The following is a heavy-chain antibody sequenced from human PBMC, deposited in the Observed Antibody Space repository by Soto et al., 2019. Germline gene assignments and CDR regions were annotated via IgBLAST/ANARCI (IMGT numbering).Heavy chain of an antibody. CDR3: VRDWSTFWGMDV. Sequence: GSLRLSCAASGFTFSTYWMNWVRQAPGKGLEWVANIKQDGSEKYYVDSVKGRFAISRDNAKDSLFLQMNNLRAEDTAVYYCVRDWSTFWGMDVWGQGTTVTVSS. CDR1: GFTFSTYW. V-gene: IGHV3-7*01. CDR2: IKQDGSEK. J-gene: IGHJ6*02.